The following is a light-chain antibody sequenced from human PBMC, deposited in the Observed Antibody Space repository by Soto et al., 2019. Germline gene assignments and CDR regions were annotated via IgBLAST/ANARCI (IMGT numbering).Light chain of an antibody. Sequence: DIQMTQSPSTLSASVGDRVTITCRASQSVSVWVAWYQQKSGKAPKLLIYKASTLETGVSSRFSGSGSGTEFTLTISSVQPDDSAIYYCQQYKTSSGYTFGQGTKVDIK. V-gene: IGKV1-5*03. CDR3: QQYKTSSGYT. CDR1: QSVSVW. J-gene: IGKJ2*01. CDR2: KAS.